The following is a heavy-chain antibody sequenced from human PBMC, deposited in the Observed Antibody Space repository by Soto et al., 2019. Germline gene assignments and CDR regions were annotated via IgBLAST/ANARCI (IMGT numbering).Heavy chain of an antibody. CDR1: GFTFSTYA. CDR2: ISYDGTNK. J-gene: IGHJ3*01. CDR3: ARDGGSY. V-gene: IGHV3-30-3*01. D-gene: IGHD3-10*01. Sequence: QVQLVESGGGVVQPGRSLRLSCAASGFTFSTYAMHWVRRAPGKGLEWVAVISYDGTNKYYADSVKSRFTISRDNSKNTLSLQMNSLRAEDTALYYCARDGGSYWGQGTMVIVSS.